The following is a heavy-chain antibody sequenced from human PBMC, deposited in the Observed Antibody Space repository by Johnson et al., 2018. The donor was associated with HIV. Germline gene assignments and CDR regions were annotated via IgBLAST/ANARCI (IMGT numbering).Heavy chain of an antibody. CDR2: ISYDGSNK. CDR3: TTDPGEWELLGDGDAFDI. D-gene: IGHD1-26*01. V-gene: IGHV3-30-3*01. CDR1: GFTFSSYA. J-gene: IGHJ3*02. Sequence: QVQLVESGGGLVKPGGSLRLSCAASGFTFSSYAMHWVRQAPGKGLEWVAVISYDGSNKYYADSVKGRFTISRDSSKNMLYLQMNSLKTEDTAVYYCTTDPGEWELLGDGDAFDIWGQGTMVTVSS.